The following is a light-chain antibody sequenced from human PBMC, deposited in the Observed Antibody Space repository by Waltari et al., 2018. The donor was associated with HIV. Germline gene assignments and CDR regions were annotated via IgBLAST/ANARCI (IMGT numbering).Light chain of an antibody. CDR2: SNN. CDR1: RSNIGDNT. Sequence: QSALTQPPSASGTPGQRVTISCSGHRSNIGDNTVNWYQQFPGTAPKLLIYSNNQRPSGVPDRFSGSKSGTSASLAITGLQSEDEADYYCATWDDSLNGRVFGGGTKLTVL. J-gene: IGLJ3*02. V-gene: IGLV1-44*01. CDR3: ATWDDSLNGRV.